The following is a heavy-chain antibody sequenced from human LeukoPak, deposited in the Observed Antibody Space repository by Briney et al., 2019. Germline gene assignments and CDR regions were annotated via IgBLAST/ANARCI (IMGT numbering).Heavy chain of an antibody. CDR2: IISHGGST. D-gene: IGHD1-26*01. CDR3: ARVMQGATESNYYYYAMDV. CDR1: GFTFSSYT. J-gene: IGHJ6*02. Sequence: GGSLRLSCAASGFTFSSYTMHWVRQAPGKGLEYVSAIISHGGSTYYANSVQGRFTISRDNSKNTLYLQMGSLRAEDMAVYYCARVMQGATESNYYYYAMDVWGQGTTVTVSS. V-gene: IGHV3-64*01.